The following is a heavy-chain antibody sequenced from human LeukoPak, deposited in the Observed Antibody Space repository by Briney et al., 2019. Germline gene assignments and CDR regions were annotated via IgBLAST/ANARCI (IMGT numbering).Heavy chain of an antibody. CDR1: GGTFSSFG. D-gene: IGHD3-16*01. CDR3: AIDPYDTSAAVYFDY. J-gene: IGHJ4*02. CDR2: IIPIFGTP. V-gene: IGHV1-69*13. Sequence: SVKVSCKASGGTFSSFGFNWVRQAPGQGLEWMGGIIPIFGTPDYAQNFRGRITITADESTSTAYMDLSSLRSEDTGVYYCAIDPYDTSAAVYFDYWGQGTLVTVSS.